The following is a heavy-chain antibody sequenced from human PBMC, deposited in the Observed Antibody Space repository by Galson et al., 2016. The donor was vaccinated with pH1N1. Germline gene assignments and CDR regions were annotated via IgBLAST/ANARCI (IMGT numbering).Heavy chain of an antibody. D-gene: IGHD2-2*01. Sequence: QSGAEVKKPGESLKISCKVYEYAFTNYWIGWVRQRPGQCLEYLGVIYPGASDTRYNPAFQGPDTISADRSTRTAYLQWSSLRAADTAMSDCARQDSLGHCTSTSCIAHACDVWGQGTMVTVFS. V-gene: IGHV5-51*01. CDR2: IYPGASDT. CDR1: EYAFTNYW. J-gene: IGHJ3*01. CDR3: ARQDSLGHCTSTSCIAHACDV.